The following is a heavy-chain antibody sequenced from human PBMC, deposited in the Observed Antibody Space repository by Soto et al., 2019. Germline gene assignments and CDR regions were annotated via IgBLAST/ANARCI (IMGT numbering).Heavy chain of an antibody. V-gene: IGHV3-30*18. CDR1: GFTFSLYG. Sequence: QLQLVESGGGVVQPGRSLRLSCAASGFTFSLYGMHWVRQAPGRGLEWVAVTSYDGSNKFYADSVKGRFTISRDNSKNALYLEMNSLRPEDTAVYFCAKDSGYSGYDASDYYCGMDVWGQATTVTVSS. CDR2: TSYDGSNK. CDR3: AKDSGYSGYDASDYYCGMDV. D-gene: IGHD5-12*01. J-gene: IGHJ6*02.